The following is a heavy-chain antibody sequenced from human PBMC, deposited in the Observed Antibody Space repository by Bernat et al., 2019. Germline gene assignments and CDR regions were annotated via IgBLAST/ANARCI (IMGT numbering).Heavy chain of an antibody. CDR3: AHRPAAKDGDLAIDY. CDR2: IYWDDDK. J-gene: IGHJ4*02. D-gene: IGHD4-17*01. Sequence: QITLKESGPTLVKPTQTLTLTRTFSGFSLSTSGVGVGWIRQPPGKALEWLALIYWDDDKRYSPSLKSRLTITKDTSKNQVVLTMTNMDPVDTATYYCAHRPAAKDGDLAIDYWGQGTLVTVSS. CDR1: GFSLSTSGVG. V-gene: IGHV2-5*02.